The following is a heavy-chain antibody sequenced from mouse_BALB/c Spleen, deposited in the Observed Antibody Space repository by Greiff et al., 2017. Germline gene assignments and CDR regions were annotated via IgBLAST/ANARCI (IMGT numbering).Heavy chain of an antibody. CDR2: ISYSGST. V-gene: IGHV3-2*02. CDR3: ARQYGNHYYAMDY. D-gene: IGHD2-10*02. Sequence: EVKLMESGPGLVKPSQSLSLTCTVTGYSITSDYAWNWIRQFPGNKLEWMGYISYSGSTSYNPSLKSRISITRDTSKNQFFLQLNSVTTEDTATYYCARQYGNHYYAMDYWGQGTSVTVSS. J-gene: IGHJ4*01. CDR1: GYSITSDYA.